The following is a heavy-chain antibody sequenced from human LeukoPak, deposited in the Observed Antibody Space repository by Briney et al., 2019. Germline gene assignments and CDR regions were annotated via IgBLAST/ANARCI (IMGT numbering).Heavy chain of an antibody. CDR1: GGSFSGYY. D-gene: IGHD2-2*01. Sequence: SESLSLTCAVYGGSFSGYYWSWIRQPPGKGLEWIGYIYHSGSTYYNPSLKSRVTISVDRSKNQFSLKLSSVTAADTAVYYCARDCSSTSCYYAFDIWGQGTMVTVSS. J-gene: IGHJ3*02. V-gene: IGHV4-34*01. CDR3: ARDCSSTSCYYAFDI. CDR2: IYHSGST.